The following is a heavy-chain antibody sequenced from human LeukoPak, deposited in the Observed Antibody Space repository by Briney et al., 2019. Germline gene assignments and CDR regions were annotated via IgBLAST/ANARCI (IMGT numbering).Heavy chain of an antibody. D-gene: IGHD3-10*01. V-gene: IGHV3-48*01. J-gene: IGHJ4*02. CDR1: GFTFSSYT. CDR2: IGTSSTTI. Sequence: QSGGSLRLSCAASGFTFSSYTMNWVRQPPGKGLEWVSNIGTSSTTIYYADSVKGRFTISRDNAKNSLYLQMNSLRADDTAVYYCANPAWVRGRVTGDDYWGQGTLVTVSS. CDR3: ANPAWVRGRVTGDDY.